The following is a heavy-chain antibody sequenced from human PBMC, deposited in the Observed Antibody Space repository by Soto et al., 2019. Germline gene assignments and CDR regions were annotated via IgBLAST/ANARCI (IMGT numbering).Heavy chain of an antibody. Sequence: SETLSLTCSVSGGSMRDYYWSWIRQSPGKGPEWIGYIYYSGNTNYNPSLKSRVTISVDMPKSLFSLKLNSGTAADTAVYYCARQLGLWQPLDYWGRGTLVTVSS. CDR2: IYYSGNT. CDR3: ARQLGLWQPLDY. D-gene: IGHD1-1*01. J-gene: IGHJ4*02. V-gene: IGHV4-59*01. CDR1: GGSMRDYY.